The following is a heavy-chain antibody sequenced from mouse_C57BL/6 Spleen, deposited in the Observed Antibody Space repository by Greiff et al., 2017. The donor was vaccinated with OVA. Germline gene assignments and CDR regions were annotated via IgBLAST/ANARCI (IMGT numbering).Heavy chain of an antibody. CDR1: GYTFTSYW. CDR2: INPSSGYT. D-gene: IGHD1-1*01. V-gene: IGHV1-7*01. CDR3: ARTLITTVVDGYYFDY. Sequence: VQLQQSGAELAKPGASVKLSCKASGYTFTSYWMHWVKQRPGQGLEWIGYINPSSGYTKYNQKFKDKATLTADKSSSTAYMQLSSLTYEDSAVYYCARTLITTVVDGYYFDYWGQGTTLTVSS. J-gene: IGHJ2*01.